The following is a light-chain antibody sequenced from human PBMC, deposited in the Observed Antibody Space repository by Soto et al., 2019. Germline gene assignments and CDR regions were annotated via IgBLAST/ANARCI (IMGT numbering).Light chain of an antibody. CDR3: YSAADNNLGV. CDR2: KDS. Sequence: SYELTQPSSVSVSPGQTARITCSGDVLAKKYARWFQQKPGQATVLVIYKDSERPSGIPARFSGSSSGTTVTLTISGAQVEDESDYYCYSAADNNLGVFGGGTKLTVL. J-gene: IGLJ3*02. CDR1: VLAKKY. V-gene: IGLV3-27*01.